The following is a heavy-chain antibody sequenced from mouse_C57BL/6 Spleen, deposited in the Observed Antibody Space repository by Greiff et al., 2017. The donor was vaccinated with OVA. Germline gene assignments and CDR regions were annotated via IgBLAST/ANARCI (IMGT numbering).Heavy chain of an antibody. Sequence: VQLKQSGPELVKPGASVKMSCKASGYTFTDYNMHWVKQSHGKSLEWIGYINPNNGGTSYNQKFKGKATLTVNKSSSTAYMELRSLTSEDSAVYYCARWDYGSSYFDYWGQGTTLTVSS. V-gene: IGHV1-22*01. J-gene: IGHJ2*01. CDR3: ARWDYGSSYFDY. CDR2: INPNNGGT. D-gene: IGHD1-1*01. CDR1: GYTFTDYN.